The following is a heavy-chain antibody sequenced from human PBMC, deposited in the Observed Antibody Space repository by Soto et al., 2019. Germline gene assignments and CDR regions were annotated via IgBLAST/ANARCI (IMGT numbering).Heavy chain of an antibody. D-gene: IGHD6-19*01. CDR2: ISSSSTYI. Sequence: EVQLVESGGGLVKPGGSLRLSCAASGFTLNGYSLNWFRQPPGKGLEWVSSISSSSTYIYYADSVKGRFTISRDNAKNSLFLQMNSLRAEDTAVYYCGRGIAVEDYWGQGTLVTVSS. CDR3: GRGIAVEDY. CDR1: GFTLNGYS. V-gene: IGHV3-21*01. J-gene: IGHJ4*02.